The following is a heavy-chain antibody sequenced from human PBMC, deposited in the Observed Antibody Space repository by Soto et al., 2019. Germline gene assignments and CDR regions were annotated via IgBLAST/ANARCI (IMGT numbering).Heavy chain of an antibody. CDR1: GFTFDDYA. V-gene: IGHV3-9*01. CDR2: ISWNSGSI. CDR3: AKEWPDRPFDI. J-gene: IGHJ3*02. Sequence: GGSLRLSCAASGFTFDDYAMHWVRQAPGKGLEWVSGISWNSGSIGYADSVKGRFTISRDNAKNSLYLQMNSLRAEDTALYYCAKEWPDRPFDIWGQGTMVTVSS.